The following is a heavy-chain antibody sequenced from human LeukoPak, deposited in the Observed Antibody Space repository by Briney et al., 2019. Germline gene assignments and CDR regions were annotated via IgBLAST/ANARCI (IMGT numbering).Heavy chain of an antibody. D-gene: IGHD2-15*01. V-gene: IGHV1-2*02. CDR3: ARGGLVVVVAATPSTTPGLLHWLDP. CDR2: INPNSGGT. J-gene: IGHJ5*02. CDR1: GYTFTGYY. Sequence: GASVKVSCKASGYTFTGYYMHWVRQAPGQGLEWMGWINPNSGGTNYAQKFQGRVTMTTDTSTSTAYMELRSLRSDDTAVDYCARGGLVVVVAATPSTTPGLLHWLDPWGQGTLVSVSS.